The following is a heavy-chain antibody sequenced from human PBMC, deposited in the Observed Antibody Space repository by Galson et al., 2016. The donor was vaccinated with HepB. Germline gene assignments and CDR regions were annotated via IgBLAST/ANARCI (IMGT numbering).Heavy chain of an antibody. CDR2: IYWDDDR. J-gene: IGHJ4*02. CDR3: ALSSRFYGSRSTYGLFDF. CDR1: GVSLSTDGVS. Sequence: PALVKPTQTLTLTCNVSGVSLSTDGVSVAWNRQPPGKALEWLALIYWDDDRRPSPSLRKRLIITKDTSKNHVVLTLGNLDPVDTGTYFCALSSRFYGSRSTYGLFDFWGQGTRVTVSS. D-gene: IGHD3-10*01. V-gene: IGHV2-5*02.